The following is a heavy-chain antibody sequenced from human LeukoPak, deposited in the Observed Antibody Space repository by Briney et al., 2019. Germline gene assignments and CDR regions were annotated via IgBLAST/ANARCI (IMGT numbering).Heavy chain of an antibody. Sequence: SETLSLTCAVYGGSFSGYYWSWIPQPPGKGLEWSGEINHSGSTPYNPPLKSRVSLSVDTSTKQFSLKLRPVTAAETAVYHCAAGRYYYGSGSYLSYYYYGMDVWGQGTTVTVSS. CDR3: AAGRYYYGSGSYLSYYYYGMDV. J-gene: IGHJ6*02. D-gene: IGHD3-10*01. V-gene: IGHV4-34*01. CDR1: GGSFSGYY. CDR2: INHSGST.